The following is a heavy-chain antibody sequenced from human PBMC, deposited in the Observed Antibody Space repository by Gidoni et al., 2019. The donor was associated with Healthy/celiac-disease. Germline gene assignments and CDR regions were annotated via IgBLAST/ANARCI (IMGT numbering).Heavy chain of an antibody. V-gene: IGHV4-34*01. CDR1: GGSFSGDY. CDR3: ARITMVRGVAPPNWFDP. CDR2: INHSGST. Sequence: QVQLQQWGAGLLKPSETLSLTCAVYGGSFSGDYWSWIRQPPGTGLEWIGEINHSGSTNYNPSLKSRVTISVDTSKNQFSLKLSSVTAADTAVYYCARITMVRGVAPPNWFDPWGQGTLVTVSS. J-gene: IGHJ5*02. D-gene: IGHD3-10*01.